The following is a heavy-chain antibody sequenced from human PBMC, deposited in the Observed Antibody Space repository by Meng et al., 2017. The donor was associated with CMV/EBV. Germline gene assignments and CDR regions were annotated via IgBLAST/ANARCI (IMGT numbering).Heavy chain of an antibody. CDR1: GYTFTSYD. CDR2: MKPNSGNT. V-gene: IGHV1-8*01. CDR3: ARGAYCSSTSCYVAFVYYYYYGMDD. J-gene: IGHJ6*02. Sequence: VSVKVSCKASGYTFTSYDINWVRQATGQGLEWMGWMKPNSGNTGYEQKFQDKVTMTRNTSISTAYMELSSLRSEDTAVYYCARGAYCSSTSCYVAFVYYYYYGMDDWGQGTTVTVSS. D-gene: IGHD2-2*01.